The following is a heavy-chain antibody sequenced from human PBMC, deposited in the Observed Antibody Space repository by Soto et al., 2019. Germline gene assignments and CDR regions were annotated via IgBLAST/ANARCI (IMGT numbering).Heavy chain of an antibody. CDR2: IYYSGST. D-gene: IGHD3-10*01. V-gene: IGHV4-59*01. CDR3: ARGFSGLLWFGEFDNWFDP. CDR1: GGSISSYY. J-gene: IGHJ5*02. Sequence: LSLTCTVSGGSISSYYWSWIRQPPGKGLEWIGYIYYSGSTNYNPSLKSRVTISVDTSKNQFSLKLSSVTAADTAVYYCARGFSGLLWFGEFDNWFDPWGQGTLVTVSS.